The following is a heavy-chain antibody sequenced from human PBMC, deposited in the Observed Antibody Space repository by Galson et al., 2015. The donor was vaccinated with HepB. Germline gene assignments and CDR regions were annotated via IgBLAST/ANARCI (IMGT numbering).Heavy chain of an antibody. D-gene: IGHD3-16*01. CDR1: GYSFSSHY. Sequence: SVKVSCKASGYSFSSHYITWVRQAPGQGLEWMGWISPYNGNTNYAQNFLDKVTMTTDTSTSTAYMELRSLRSDGTAMYYCARNNYDKNGFDIWGQGTVVTVSS. CDR2: ISPYNGNT. CDR3: ARNNYDKNGFDI. J-gene: IGHJ3*02. V-gene: IGHV1-18*01.